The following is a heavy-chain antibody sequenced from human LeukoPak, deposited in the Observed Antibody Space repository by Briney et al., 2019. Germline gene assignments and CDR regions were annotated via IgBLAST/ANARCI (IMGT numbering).Heavy chain of an antibody. V-gene: IGHV4-39*07. CDR1: GGSISSSSHY. Sequence: PSETLSLTCSVSGGSISSSSHYWDWIRQPPGEGLEWIGSIYYSGSTYYNPSLKSRVTISEDTSKNQFSLKLISVTAADTAVYYCAREDTGGLDYWGQGILVTVSP. D-gene: IGHD2-8*02. J-gene: IGHJ4*02. CDR2: IYYSGST. CDR3: AREDTGGLDY.